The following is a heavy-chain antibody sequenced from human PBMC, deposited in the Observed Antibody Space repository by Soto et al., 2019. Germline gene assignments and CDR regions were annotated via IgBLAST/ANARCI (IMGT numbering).Heavy chain of an antibody. D-gene: IGHD1-7*01. Sequence: QVQLVQSGAEVKKPGSSVKVPCKASGGTFSSYAISWVRQAPGQGLEWMGGIIPIFGTANYAQKFQGRVTITADESTSTAYMELSSLRSEDTAVYYCARVRIGTTSYYFDYWGQGTLVTVSS. CDR1: GGTFSSYA. J-gene: IGHJ4*02. CDR2: IIPIFGTA. CDR3: ARVRIGTTSYYFDY. V-gene: IGHV1-69*12.